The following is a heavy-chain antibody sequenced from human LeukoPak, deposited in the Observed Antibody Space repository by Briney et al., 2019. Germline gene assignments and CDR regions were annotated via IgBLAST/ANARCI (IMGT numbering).Heavy chain of an antibody. V-gene: IGHV1-69*08. CDR3: ARVDDSSGYWNYNWFDP. CDR2: IIPILGKA. J-gene: IGHJ5*02. Sequence: ASVKVSCKASGGTFSSYTISWVRQAPGQGLEWMGRIIPILGKANYAQKLQGRVTITADKSTSTAYMELSSLRSEDTAVYYCARVDDSSGYWNYNWFDPWGQGTLVTVSS. CDR1: GGTFSSYT. D-gene: IGHD3-22*01.